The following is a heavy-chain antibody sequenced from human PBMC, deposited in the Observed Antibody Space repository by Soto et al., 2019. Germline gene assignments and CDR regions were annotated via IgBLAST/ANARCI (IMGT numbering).Heavy chain of an antibody. Sequence: SVKVSCKASGGTFSSYAISWVRQAPGQGLEWMGGIIPIFGTANYAQKFQGRVTVTADESASTAYMELSSLRSEDTAVYYCARFYGLEAGTYWFDPWGQGTLVTVSS. CDR3: ARFYGLEAGTYWFDP. D-gene: IGHD1-1*01. V-gene: IGHV1-69*13. CDR1: GGTFSSYA. J-gene: IGHJ5*02. CDR2: IIPIFGTA.